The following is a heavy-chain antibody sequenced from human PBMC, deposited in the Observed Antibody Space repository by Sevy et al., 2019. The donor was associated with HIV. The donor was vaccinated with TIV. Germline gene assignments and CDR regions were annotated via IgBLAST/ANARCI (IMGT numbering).Heavy chain of an antibody. J-gene: IGHJ4*02. V-gene: IGHV3-11*01. Sequence: GGSLRLSCAASGFTFSDYYMSWIRQAPGKGLEWVSYISSSGSTIYYADSVKGRFTISRDNAKNSRYLQMNSLRAEDTAVYYCARDRSRYYGSGSFLVDYWGQGTLVTVSS. CDR1: GFTFSDYY. D-gene: IGHD3-10*01. CDR2: ISSSGSTI. CDR3: ARDRSRYYGSGSFLVDY.